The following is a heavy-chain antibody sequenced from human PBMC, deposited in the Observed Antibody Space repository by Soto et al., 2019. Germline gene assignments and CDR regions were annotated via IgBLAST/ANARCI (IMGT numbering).Heavy chain of an antibody. Sequence: QVQLVESGGGVVQPGRSLRLSCAASGFTFSSYGMHWVRQAPGKGLEWVAVISYDGSNQYYADSVKGRFTISRDNSKNPLHLQLNSLRAEDTAVYYCAKDLAVVLTVPMGDYLGQGTLVTVSS. J-gene: IGHJ4*02. V-gene: IGHV3-30*18. CDR1: GFTFSSYG. CDR3: AKDLAVVLTVPMGDY. CDR2: ISYDGSNQ. D-gene: IGHD3-16*01.